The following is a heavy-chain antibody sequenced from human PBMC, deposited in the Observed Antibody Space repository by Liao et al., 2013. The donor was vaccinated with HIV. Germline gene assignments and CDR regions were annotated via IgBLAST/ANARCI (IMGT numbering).Heavy chain of an antibody. CDR1: GGSISSTSYF. V-gene: IGHV4-39*07. D-gene: IGHD2-21*02. Sequence: QLQLQESGPGLVKPSETLSLTCTVSGGSISSTSYFWGWIRQPPGKGLEWIGSIYHSESTYYNPSLMSRVTMSVDTSKNQFSLNLHSVTAADTAVYYCARTAGGSWRESDAFDIVGPGDNGHRLL. CDR3: ARTAGGSWRESDAFDI. CDR2: IYHSEST. J-gene: IGHJ3*02.